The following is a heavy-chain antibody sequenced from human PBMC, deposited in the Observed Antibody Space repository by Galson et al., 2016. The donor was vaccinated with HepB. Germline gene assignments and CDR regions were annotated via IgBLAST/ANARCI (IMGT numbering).Heavy chain of an antibody. CDR2: IYWDDDK. J-gene: IGHJ4*02. CDR1: GFSLSTSGVG. V-gene: IGHV2-5*02. Sequence: PALVKPTQTLTLTCTFSGFSLSTSGVGVGWIRQPPGKALEWLTVIYWDDDKRYSPSLKSRPTITKDTSKNQVVLTLTNMDPVDTATYYCAHRYLGGFDYWGQGTLVTVSS. D-gene: IGHD3-16*01. CDR3: AHRYLGGFDY.